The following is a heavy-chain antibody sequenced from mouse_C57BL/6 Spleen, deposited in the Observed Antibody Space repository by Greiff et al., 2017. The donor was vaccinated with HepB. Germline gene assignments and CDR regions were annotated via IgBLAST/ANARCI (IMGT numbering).Heavy chain of an antibody. J-gene: IGHJ3*01. CDR1: GYSITSGYY. Sequence: VQLKESGPGLVKPSQSLSLTCSVTGYSITSGYYWNWIRQFPGNKLEWMGYISYDGSNNYNPSLKNRISITRDTSKNQFFLKLNSVTTEDTATYYCASRGLTFAYWGQGTLVTVSA. CDR2: ISYDGSN. D-gene: IGHD2-2*01. CDR3: ASRGLTFAY. V-gene: IGHV3-6*01.